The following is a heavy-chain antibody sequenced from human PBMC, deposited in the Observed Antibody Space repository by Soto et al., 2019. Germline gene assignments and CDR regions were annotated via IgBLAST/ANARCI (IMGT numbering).Heavy chain of an antibody. V-gene: IGHV3-33*01. D-gene: IGHD6-13*01. CDR2: IWYDGSNK. CDR3: ARDIAAAGTGWFDP. Sequence: QVQLVESGGGVVQPGRSLRLSCAASGFTFSSYGMHWVRQAPGKGLEWVAVIWYDGSNKYYADSVKGRFTISRDNSKNTLYLQMNSLRAEDTAVYYFARDIAAAGTGWFDPWGQGTLVTVSS. J-gene: IGHJ5*02. CDR1: GFTFSSYG.